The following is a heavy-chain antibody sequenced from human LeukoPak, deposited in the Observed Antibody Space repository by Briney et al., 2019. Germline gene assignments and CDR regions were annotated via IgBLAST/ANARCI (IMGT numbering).Heavy chain of an antibody. V-gene: IGHV1-46*01. CDR1: GYTFTSYY. CDR2: INPSGGST. J-gene: IGHJ6*03. D-gene: IGHD6-13*01. Sequence: ASVKVSCKASGYTFTSYYMHWVRQAPGQGLEWMGIINPSGGSTSYAQKFQGRVTITADKSTSTAYMELSSLRSGDTAVYYCARNSGSSWYGGVSYYYYMDVWGKGTTVTVSS. CDR3: ARNSGSSWYGGVSYYYYMDV.